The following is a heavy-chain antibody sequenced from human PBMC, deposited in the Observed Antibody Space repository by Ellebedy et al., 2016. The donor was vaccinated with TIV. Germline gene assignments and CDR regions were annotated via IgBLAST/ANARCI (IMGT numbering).Heavy chain of an antibody. CDR3: ATDHY. CDR2: ISYDGSNK. J-gene: IGHJ4*02. V-gene: IGHV3-30-3*01. Sequence: GESLKISCAASGFTVSSNYMSWVRQAPGKGLEWVAVISYDGSNKYYADSVKGRFTISRDNSKNTLYLQMNSLRAEDTAVYYCATDHYWGQGTLVTVSS. CDR1: GFTVSSNY.